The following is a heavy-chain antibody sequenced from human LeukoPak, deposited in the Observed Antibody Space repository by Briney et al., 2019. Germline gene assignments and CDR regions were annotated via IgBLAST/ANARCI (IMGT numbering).Heavy chain of an antibody. J-gene: IGHJ3*02. D-gene: IGHD2-8*01. CDR1: GFTFSSYS. CDR2: ISGSSYI. Sequence: GGSLRLSCAASGFTFSSYSMNWVRQAPGKGLEWVSSISGSSYIYYADSVKGRFTISRDNAKNSLYLQMNSLRAEDTAVYYCARDGGYAIANAFDIWGQGTMVTVSS. CDR3: ARDGGYAIANAFDI. V-gene: IGHV3-21*01.